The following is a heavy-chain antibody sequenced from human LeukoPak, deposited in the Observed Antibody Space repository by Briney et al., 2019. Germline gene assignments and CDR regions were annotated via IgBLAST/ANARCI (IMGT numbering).Heavy chain of an antibody. V-gene: IGHV3-33*01. J-gene: IGHJ6*02. CDR1: GFTFSSYG. Sequence: GGSLRLSCAASGFTFSSYGMHWVRQAPGKGLEWVAVIWYDGSNKYYADSVKGRFTISRDNSKNTLYLQMNSLRAEDTAVYYCARDRITMDYGMDVWGQGTTVTVSS. D-gene: IGHD2/OR15-2a*01. CDR2: IWYDGSNK. CDR3: ARDRITMDYGMDV.